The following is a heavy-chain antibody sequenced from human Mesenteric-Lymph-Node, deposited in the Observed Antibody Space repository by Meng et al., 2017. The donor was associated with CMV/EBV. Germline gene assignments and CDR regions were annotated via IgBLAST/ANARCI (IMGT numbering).Heavy chain of an antibody. V-gene: IGHV1-46*01. J-gene: IGHJ6*02. D-gene: IGHD5-12*01. CDR3: ARDIVATTQTYYYYYGMDV. CDR2: INPSGGTI. CDR1: FTGYY. Sequence: FTGYYMHWVRQAPGQGLEWVGIINPSGGTITYAQKFQGRVTMTRDTSTSTVYMELSSLRSEDTAVYYCARDIVATTQTYYYYYGMDVWGQGTTVTVSS.